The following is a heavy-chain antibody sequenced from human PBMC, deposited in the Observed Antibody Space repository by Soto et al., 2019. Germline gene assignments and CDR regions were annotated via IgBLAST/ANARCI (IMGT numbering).Heavy chain of an antibody. J-gene: IGHJ5*02. CDR1: GFTFSSYA. V-gene: IGHV3-30-3*01. D-gene: IGHD3-22*01. CDR3: ARADYYDSSGNWFDP. Sequence: QVQLVESGGGVVQPGRSLRLSCAASGFTFSSYAMHWVRQAPGKGLEWVAVISYDGSNKHYADSVKGRFTISRDNSKNTLYLQMNSLRAEDTAVYYCARADYYDSSGNWFDPWGQGTLVTVSS. CDR2: ISYDGSNK.